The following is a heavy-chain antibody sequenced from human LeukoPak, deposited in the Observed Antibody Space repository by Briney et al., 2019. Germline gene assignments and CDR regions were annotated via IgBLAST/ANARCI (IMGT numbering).Heavy chain of an antibody. CDR2: IYYSGST. CDR3: ARSLVYYDSSGPRPEYFDY. CDR1: GGSISSYY. Sequence: SQTLSLTCTVSGGSISSYYWSWIRQPPGKGLEWIGYIYYSGSTNYNPSLKSRVTISVDTSKNQFSLKLSSVTAADTAVYYCARSLVYYDSSGPRPEYFDYWGQGTLVTVSS. J-gene: IGHJ4*02. V-gene: IGHV4-59*01. D-gene: IGHD3-22*01.